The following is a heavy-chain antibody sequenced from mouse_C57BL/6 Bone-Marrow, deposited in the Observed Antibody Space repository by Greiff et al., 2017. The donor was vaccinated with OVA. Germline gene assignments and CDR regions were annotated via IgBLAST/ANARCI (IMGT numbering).Heavy chain of an antibody. CDR3: ASQSLYYVSILDY. CDR1: GYTFTSYW. V-gene: IGHV1-55*01. J-gene: IGHJ2*01. CDR2: IYPGSGST. D-gene: IGHD1-1*01. Sequence: VQLQQPGAELVKPGASVKMSCKASGYTFTSYWITWVKQRPGQGLEWIGDIYPGSGSTNYNEKFKSKATLTVDTSSSTAYMQLSSLTSEDAAVYYCASQSLYYVSILDYWGQGTTLTVSS.